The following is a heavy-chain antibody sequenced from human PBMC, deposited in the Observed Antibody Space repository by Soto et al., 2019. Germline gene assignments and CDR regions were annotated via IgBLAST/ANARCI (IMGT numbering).Heavy chain of an antibody. V-gene: IGHV1-2*02. CDR2: IFPKSGGT. Sequence: QEQLMQSGAEVKKPGASVKVSCRSSGYSFTGYFLHWVRKPPGKGLGWRGWIFPKSGGTKSAQKFQGRVTMTRDTSISTAYMELKRLRSDDTAVYFCAREGMYHYETKDYYPSTYGLDVWGQGTTVTVSS. D-gene: IGHD3-16*01. CDR1: GYSFTGYF. CDR3: AREGMYHYETKDYYPSTYGLDV. J-gene: IGHJ6*02.